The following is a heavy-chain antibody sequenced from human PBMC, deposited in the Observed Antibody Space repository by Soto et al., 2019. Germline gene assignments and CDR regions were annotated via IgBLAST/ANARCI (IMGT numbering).Heavy chain of an antibody. J-gene: IGHJ4*02. V-gene: IGHV3-7*01. D-gene: IGHD6-13*01. CDR1: GFTLSSYW. CDR3: ARGSSLNY. Sequence: EVQLVESGGGLVQPGGSLRLSCVGSGFTLSSYWMSWARQAPGKGLEWLANIKQDGSEQHYVDSVKGRFSISRDNAQNSLSLHMSSLRDEDTAVYYCARGSSLNYWGQGTLVTVSS. CDR2: IKQDGSEQ.